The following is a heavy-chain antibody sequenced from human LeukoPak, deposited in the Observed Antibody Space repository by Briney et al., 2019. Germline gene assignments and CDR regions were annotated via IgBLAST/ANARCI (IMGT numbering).Heavy chain of an antibody. Sequence: SVKVSCKASGGTFSSYAISWVRQALGQGLEWMGGIIPIFGTANYAQKFQGRVTITTDESTSTAYMELSSLRSEDTAVYYCAAGDFWSGYNTSLYFDYWGQGTLVTVSS. D-gene: IGHD3-3*01. CDR2: IIPIFGTA. J-gene: IGHJ4*02. CDR3: AAGDFWSGYNTSLYFDY. CDR1: GGTFSSYA. V-gene: IGHV1-69*05.